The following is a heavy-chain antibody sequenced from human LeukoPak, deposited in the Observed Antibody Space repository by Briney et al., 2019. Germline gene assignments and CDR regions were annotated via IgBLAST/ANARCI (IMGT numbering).Heavy chain of an antibody. CDR3: ARLREYDSSGYYYGY. V-gene: IGHV1-8*01. Sequence: GASVTVSCKASGYTFTSYDINWVRQAAGQGLEWMGWMNPNSGNTAYAQKFQGRVTMTRNTSISTAYMELSSLRSEDTAVYYCARLREYDSSGYYYGYWGQGTLVTVSS. J-gene: IGHJ4*02. CDR2: MNPNSGNT. D-gene: IGHD3-22*01. CDR1: GYTFTSYD.